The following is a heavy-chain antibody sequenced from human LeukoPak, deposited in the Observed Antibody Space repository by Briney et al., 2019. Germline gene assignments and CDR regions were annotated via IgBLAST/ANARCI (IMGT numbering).Heavy chain of an antibody. V-gene: IGHV3-21*01. CDR3: ARGDVVVVAATRRWFDP. Sequence: PGGSLRLSCVVSGFTFSSYTMNWVRQAPGKGLEWVSSISSSSSYIYYADSVEGRFSISRDNAKNSLYLQMNSLRAEDTAVYYCARGDVVVVAATRRWFDPWGQGTLVTVSS. D-gene: IGHD2-15*01. CDR2: ISSSSSYI. J-gene: IGHJ5*02. CDR1: GFTFSSYT.